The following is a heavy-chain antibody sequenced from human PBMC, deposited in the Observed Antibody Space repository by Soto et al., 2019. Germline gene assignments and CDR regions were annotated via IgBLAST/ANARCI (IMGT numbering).Heavy chain of an antibody. CDR3: ARFRFGELV. J-gene: IGHJ4*02. D-gene: IGHD3-10*01. CDR2: ICVGGGDR. CDR1: GFTFSRYA. V-gene: IGHV3-23*01. Sequence: EVQLLESGGGLVQPGGSLRLSCAASGFTFSRYAMSWVRQAPGKGLEWVSIICVGGGDRYYPESVKGRFTISTDNSRDTLYLEMNSQSDDDTDVYYCARFRFGELVWGEGTLVTVSS.